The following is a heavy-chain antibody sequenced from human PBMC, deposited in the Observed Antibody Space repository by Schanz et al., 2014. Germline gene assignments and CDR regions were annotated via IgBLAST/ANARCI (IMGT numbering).Heavy chain of an antibody. J-gene: IGHJ6*03. CDR3: ARENSSGYYPAVTYYIDV. CDR2: ISHDGHRD. V-gene: IGHV3-30*19. D-gene: IGHD3-22*01. Sequence: QVQLVESGGGVVQPGRSLRLSCAASGFTFSNHGMHWVRQSPGKGLEWVAQISHDGHRDFYADSVKGRFTVSRDNNWKTLSLQMNSLRSDDTAIYHCARENSSGYYPAVTYYIDVWGKGTTVTVSS. CDR1: GFTFSNHG.